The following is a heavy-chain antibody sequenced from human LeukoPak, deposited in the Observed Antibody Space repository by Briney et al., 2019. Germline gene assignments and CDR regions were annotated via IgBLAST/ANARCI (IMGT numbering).Heavy chain of an antibody. CDR2: ISSNGGST. CDR1: GFTFSSYA. Sequence: GGSLRLSCSASGFTFSSYAMHWVRQAPGKGLEYVSAISSNGGSTYYADSVKGRFTISRDNSKNTLYLQMSSLRAEDTAVYYCVETSIAARLGYFDYWGQGTLVTVSS. CDR3: VETSIAARLGYFDY. D-gene: IGHD6-6*01. V-gene: IGHV3-64D*09. J-gene: IGHJ4*02.